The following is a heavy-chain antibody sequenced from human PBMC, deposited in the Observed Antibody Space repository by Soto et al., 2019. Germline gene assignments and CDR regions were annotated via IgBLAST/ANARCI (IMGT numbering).Heavy chain of an antibody. D-gene: IGHD2-15*01. J-gene: IGHJ6*02. Sequence: GGSLRLSCAASGFTFSSYSMNWVRQAPGKGLEWVSSISSSSSYIYYADSVKGRFTISRDNAKNSLYLQMNSLRAEDTAVYYCARQVAYAQFYYYYYGMDVWGQGTTVTVSS. V-gene: IGHV3-21*01. CDR3: ARQVAYAQFYYYYYGMDV. CDR2: ISSSSSYI. CDR1: GFTFSSYS.